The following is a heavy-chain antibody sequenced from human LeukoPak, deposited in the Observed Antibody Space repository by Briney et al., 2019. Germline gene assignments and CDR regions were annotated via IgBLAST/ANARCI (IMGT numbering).Heavy chain of an antibody. V-gene: IGHV3-23*01. Sequence: GGSLRLSCAASGFTFIIYAMNWVRQAPGKGLEWVSTISGSGDSTYYADSVKDRFTISRDNSKNMLYLQMNSLRAEDTAVYYCTNRYYFDSWGQGTLVTVSS. CDR2: ISGSGDST. CDR3: TNRYYFDS. CDR1: GFTFIIYA. J-gene: IGHJ4*02. D-gene: IGHD3-10*01.